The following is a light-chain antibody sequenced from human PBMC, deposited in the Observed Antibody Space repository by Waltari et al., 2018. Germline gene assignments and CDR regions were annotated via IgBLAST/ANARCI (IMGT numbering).Light chain of an antibody. Sequence: EIVLTRSPGTLSLSPGAAAILSCRASQNVSQNHVAWFQVKPGQPPRLLIYAAANRAPGVPVKFSGRGSGTDFSLTILIVEPEDFAVYSCHQYGSSIRSFGQGTKVEVK. V-gene: IGKV3-20*01. J-gene: IGKJ1*01. CDR3: HQYGSSIRS. CDR1: QNVSQNH. CDR2: AAA.